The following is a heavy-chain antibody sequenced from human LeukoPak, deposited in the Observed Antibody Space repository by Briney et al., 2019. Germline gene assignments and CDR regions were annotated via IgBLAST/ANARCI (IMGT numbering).Heavy chain of an antibody. V-gene: IGHV1-46*01. Sequence: ASVKVSCKASGYTFTSYGISWVRQAPGQGLEWMGIINPSGGSTSYAQKFQGRVTMTRDTSTSTVYMELSSLRSEDTAVYYCARFMEAYGMDVWGQGTTVTVSS. D-gene: IGHD3-3*01. J-gene: IGHJ6*02. CDR2: INPSGGST. CDR3: ARFMEAYGMDV. CDR1: GYTFTSYG.